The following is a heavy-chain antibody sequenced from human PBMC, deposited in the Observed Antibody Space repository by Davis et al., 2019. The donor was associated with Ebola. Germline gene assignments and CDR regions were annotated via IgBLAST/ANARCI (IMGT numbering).Heavy chain of an antibody. D-gene: IGHD3-16*01. J-gene: IGHJ6*02. V-gene: IGHV3-48*02. CDR2: IRSSSSSI. CDR3: ARDGGRHYYYYYGMDV. CDR1: GFTFSSYA. Sequence: GGSLRLSCAASGFTFSSYAVSWVRQAPGKGLEWVSYIRSSSSSIYYADSVKGRFTISRDNAKNSLYLQMNSLRDEDTAVYYCARDGGRHYYYYYGMDVWGQGTTVTVSS.